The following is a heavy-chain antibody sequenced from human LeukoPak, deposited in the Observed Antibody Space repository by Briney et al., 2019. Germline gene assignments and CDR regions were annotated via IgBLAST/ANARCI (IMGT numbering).Heavy chain of an antibody. CDR2: ISDNGAT. CDR3: AINSWNNYYYFDY. Sequence: SETLSLTCTVSGGSISSYHWTWIRQPAGKGLEWIGRISDNGATNYSPSLKSRITMSIDTSKNQFSLKLSSVTAADTALYYCAINSWNNYYYFDYWGQGTLVTVSS. D-gene: IGHD3-3*01. CDR1: GGSISSYH. J-gene: IGHJ4*02. V-gene: IGHV4-4*07.